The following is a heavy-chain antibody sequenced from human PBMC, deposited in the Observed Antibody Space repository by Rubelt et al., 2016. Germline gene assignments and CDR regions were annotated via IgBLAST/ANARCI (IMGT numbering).Heavy chain of an antibody. CDR2: INPNSGGT. J-gene: IGHJ4*02. D-gene: IGHD5-12*01. CDR3: ARGNSGYDYGLDY. V-gene: IGHV1-2*02. Sequence: QVQLVQSGAEVKKPGASVKVSCKASGYTFTGYYMHWVRQAPGQGLEWMGWINPNSGGTNDAQRFQGRVTMTRDTSISTAYMELGRLRSDDTAVYYCARGNSGYDYGLDYWGQGTLVTVSA. CDR1: GYTFTGYY.